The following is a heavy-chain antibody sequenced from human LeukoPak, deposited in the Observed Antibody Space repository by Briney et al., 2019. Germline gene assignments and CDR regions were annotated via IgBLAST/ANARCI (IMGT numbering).Heavy chain of an antibody. V-gene: IGHV1-8*02. CDR1: GYTFTSYD. D-gene: IGHD4-17*01. Sequence: GASVKVSCKASGYTFTSYDINWVRQATGQGLEWMGWMNPNSGNTGYAQKFQGRVTMTRNTSISTAYMELSSLRSEDTAVYYCARGRARHDYGDYDWFDPWGQGTLVTVSS. J-gene: IGHJ5*02. CDR2: MNPNSGNT. CDR3: ARGRARHDYGDYDWFDP.